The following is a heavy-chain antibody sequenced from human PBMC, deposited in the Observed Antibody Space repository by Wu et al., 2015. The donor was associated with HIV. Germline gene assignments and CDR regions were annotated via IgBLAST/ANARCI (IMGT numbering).Heavy chain of an antibody. CDR3: ARLQSLHGLYSNADY. CDR1: GYNFIDYY. J-gene: IGHJ4*02. CDR2: INSNRGGT. Sequence: QVQLEQSGPEVKKPGASVMVSCKASGYNFIDYYMYWVRQAPGQGPEWMGWINSNRGGTKYAQKFQGRITMTRDTAVSTAYLELNILRSDDTAVYYCARLQSLHGLYSNADYWGQGTLVTVSS. V-gene: IGHV1-2*02. D-gene: IGHD3/OR15-3a*01.